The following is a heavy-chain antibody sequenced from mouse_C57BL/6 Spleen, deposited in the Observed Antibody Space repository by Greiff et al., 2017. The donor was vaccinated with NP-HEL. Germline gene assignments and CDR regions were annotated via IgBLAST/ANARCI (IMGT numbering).Heavy chain of an antibody. CDR1: GYTFTSYW. J-gene: IGHJ3*01. D-gene: IGHD1-1*01. CDR2: IDPSDSET. V-gene: IGHV1-52*01. Sequence: VQLVESGAELVRPGSSVKLSCKASGYTFTSYWMHWVKQRPIQGLEWIGNIDPSDSETHYNQKFKDKATLTVDKSSSTAYMQLSSLTSEDSAVYYCARGPHYYGSPFAYWGQVTLVTVSA. CDR3: ARGPHYYGSPFAY.